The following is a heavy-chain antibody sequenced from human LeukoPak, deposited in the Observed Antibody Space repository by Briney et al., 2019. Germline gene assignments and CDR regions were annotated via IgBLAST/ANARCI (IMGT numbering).Heavy chain of an antibody. J-gene: IGHJ4*02. D-gene: IGHD3-16*02. CDR2: INPNSGGT. CDR1: GYTFTGYY. V-gene: IGHV1-2*02. CDR3: ARDPYDYIWGSYRYAPVSATLENDY. Sequence: ASVKVSCKASGYTFTGYYMHWVRQAPGQGLEWMGWINPNSGGTNYAQKFQGRVTMTRDTSISTAYMELSRLRSDDTAVYYCARDPYDYIWGSYRYAPVSATLENDYWGQGTLVTVSS.